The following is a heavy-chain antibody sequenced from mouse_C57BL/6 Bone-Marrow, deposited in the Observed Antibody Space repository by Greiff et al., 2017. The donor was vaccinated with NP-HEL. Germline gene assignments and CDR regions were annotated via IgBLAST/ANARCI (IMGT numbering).Heavy chain of an antibody. J-gene: IGHJ4*01. CDR3: ARTPPYSAIISAMDY. Sequence: EVKLMESGGDLVKPGGSLKLSCAASGFTFSSYGMSWVRQTPDKRLEWVATISSGGSYTYYPDSVKGRFTISRDTAKNTLYLHMSSLRSVETATCYSARTPPYSAIISAMDYRGHRTSVTVSS. CDR1: GFTFSSYG. V-gene: IGHV5-6*01. CDR2: ISSGGSYT. D-gene: IGHD1-1*01.